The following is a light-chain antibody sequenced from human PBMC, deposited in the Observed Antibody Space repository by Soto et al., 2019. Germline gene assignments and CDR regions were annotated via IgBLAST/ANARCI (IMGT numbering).Light chain of an antibody. CDR2: GTS. V-gene: IGKV1-39*01. J-gene: IGKJ1*01. CDR3: QQSYSTTWT. Sequence: QLTQSPSVLSASVGDRVTLSCRASQGITNNVAWYQQKPGKAPRPLIHGTSTLQSGVPARFSGSGSETEFTLTISSLQPEDFATYSCQQSYSTTWTFGQGTKVDIK. CDR1: QGITNN.